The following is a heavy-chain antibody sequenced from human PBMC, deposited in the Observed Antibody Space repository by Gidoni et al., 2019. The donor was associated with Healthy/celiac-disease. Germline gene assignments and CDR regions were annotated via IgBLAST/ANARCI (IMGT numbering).Heavy chain of an antibody. Sequence: QVQLQESGPGLVKPSQTLSLTCTVSGGPISSGSYYWSWIRQPAGKGLEWIGRIYTSGSTNYNPSLKSRVTISVDTSKNQFSLKLSSVTAADTAVYYCARMCSGGSCYEGNWFDPWGQGTLVTVSS. CDR2: IYTSGST. CDR1: GGPISSGSYY. J-gene: IGHJ5*02. CDR3: ARMCSGGSCYEGNWFDP. D-gene: IGHD2-15*01. V-gene: IGHV4-61*02.